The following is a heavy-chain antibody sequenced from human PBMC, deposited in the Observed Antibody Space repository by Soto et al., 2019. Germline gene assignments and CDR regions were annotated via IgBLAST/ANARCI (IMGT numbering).Heavy chain of an antibody. CDR2: LYWADDQ. D-gene: IGHD2-21*02. CDR3: VQSRCGGDCLEIYSSHAYNGLDV. V-gene: IGHV2-5*02. Sequence: QVTLKESGPTLVKPTQTLTLTCTVSGLSLRTTGVGVGWVRQPPGKALEWLALLYWADDQRYSPPLRSRLTIAKDIAEKQVVLTMTNMDTVDTATYYCVQSRCGGDCLEIYSSHAYNGLDVWGQGTTVTVSS. CDR1: GLSLRTTGVG. J-gene: IGHJ6*02.